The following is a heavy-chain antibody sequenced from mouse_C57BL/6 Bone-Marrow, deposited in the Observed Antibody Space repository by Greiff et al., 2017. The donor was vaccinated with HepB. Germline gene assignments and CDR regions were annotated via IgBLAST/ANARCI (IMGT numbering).Heavy chain of an antibody. Sequence: EVQVVESGGGLVKPGGSLKLSCAASGFTFSSYAMSWVRQTPEKRLEWVATISDGGSYTYYPDNVKGRFTISRDNAKNNLYLQMSHLKSEDTAMYYCARSMVKFAYWGQGTLVTVSA. CDR3: ARSMVKFAY. D-gene: IGHD2-2*01. J-gene: IGHJ3*01. CDR1: GFTFSSYA. CDR2: ISDGGSYT. V-gene: IGHV5-4*01.